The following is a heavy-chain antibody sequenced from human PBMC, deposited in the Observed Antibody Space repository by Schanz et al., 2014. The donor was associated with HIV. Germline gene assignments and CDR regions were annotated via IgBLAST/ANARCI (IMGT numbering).Heavy chain of an antibody. J-gene: IGHJ4*02. CDR1: EFPFSHNA. D-gene: IGHD6-19*01. CDR2: ITDSGDKT. V-gene: IGHV3-23*01. Sequence: EALLLESGGGLVQPGGSLRLSCRGSEFPFSHNAMTWVRQAPGKGLQWVPSITDSGDKTEYTDSVKGRFTISRDNSKNTLYLQMNSLGAEDTAVYYCAKVAIHSSGWLPFDYWGQGTLVTVSS. CDR3: AKVAIHSSGWLPFDY.